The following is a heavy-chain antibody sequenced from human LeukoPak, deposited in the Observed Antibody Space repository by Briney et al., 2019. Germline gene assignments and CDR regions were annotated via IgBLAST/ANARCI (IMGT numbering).Heavy chain of an antibody. V-gene: IGHV4-39*01. CDR3: ARNSGNYLGWFDP. CDR2: IYYSGRT. CDR1: GGSISTSSYY. J-gene: IGHJ5*02. Sequence: SETLSLTCTVSGGSISTSSYYWGWIRQPPAKGLEWIGTIYYSGRTYYNPSLKSRVTISVDTSKNQFSLKMSSVTAADTAMYYCARNSGNYLGWFDPWGQGTLVTVSS. D-gene: IGHD1-26*01.